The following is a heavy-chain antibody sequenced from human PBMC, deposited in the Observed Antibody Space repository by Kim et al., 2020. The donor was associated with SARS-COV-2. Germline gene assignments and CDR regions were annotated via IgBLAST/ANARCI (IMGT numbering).Heavy chain of an antibody. D-gene: IGHD2-21*02. CDR2: ISDDGHIT. CDR1: GFTFSGYW. CDR3: ARGANGGNSDWFDP. Sequence: GGSLRLSCSASGFTFSGYWMHWVRQAPGRGLVWVSRISDDGHITNNADSVKGRFTISRDNAKNTLFLQMNNLRAEDTAVYYCARGANGGNSDWFDPWGQGTLVTVSS. V-gene: IGHV3-74*01. J-gene: IGHJ5*02.